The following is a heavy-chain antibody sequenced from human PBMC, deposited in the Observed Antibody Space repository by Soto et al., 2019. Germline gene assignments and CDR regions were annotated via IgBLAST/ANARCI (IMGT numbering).Heavy chain of an antibody. V-gene: IGHV4-30-4*01. CDR3: AREYYYGSGPWY. J-gene: IGHJ4*02. D-gene: IGHD3-10*01. CDR1: GGAINSGDYY. CDR2: IYYSGST. Sequence: PSETLSLTCIVSGGAINSGDYYWSWIRQPPGKGLEWIGYIYYSGSTYYNPSLKSRVTISVDTPKNQFSLKLSSVTAADTAVYYCAREYYYGSGPWYWGQGTLVTVSS.